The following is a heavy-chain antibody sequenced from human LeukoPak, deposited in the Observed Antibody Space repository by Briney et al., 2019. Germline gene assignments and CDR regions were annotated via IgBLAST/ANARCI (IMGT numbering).Heavy chain of an antibody. J-gene: IGHJ2*01. CDR2: FDPEDGET. V-gene: IGHV1-24*01. D-gene: IGHD4-23*01. CDR3: ATVTTVEGWYFDL. Sequence: ASVKVSCKVSGYTLAELSMHWVRQAPGKGLEWMGGFDPEDGETIYAQKFQGRVTMTEDTSTDTAYMELSSLRSEDTAVYYCATVTTVEGWYFDLWGRGTLVTVSS. CDR1: GYTLAELS.